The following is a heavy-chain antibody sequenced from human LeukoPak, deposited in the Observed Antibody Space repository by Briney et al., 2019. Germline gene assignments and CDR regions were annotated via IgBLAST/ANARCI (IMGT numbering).Heavy chain of an antibody. D-gene: IGHD1-1*01. CDR3: AKVEGASKASVY. Sequence: GAMRLSCAAAGFTFSNYAMTWVRQAPGRGLEWVSSISGSGGSTYYADSVKGRFTISRDNSKNTLYLQMYSLRAEDTAVYYCAKVEGASKASVYWGQGALVTVSS. CDR1: GFTFSNYA. CDR2: ISGSGGST. J-gene: IGHJ4*02. V-gene: IGHV3-23*01.